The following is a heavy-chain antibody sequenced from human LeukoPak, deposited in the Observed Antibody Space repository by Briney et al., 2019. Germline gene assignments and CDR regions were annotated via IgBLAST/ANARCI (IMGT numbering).Heavy chain of an antibody. V-gene: IGHV3-7*04. Sequence: GGSLRLSCVASGFPFSSYWMTLVRQAPGKGLEWVANIKQDGSKKSYVDSVKGRFTISRDNAKNSLYLQMNSLRAEDTAIYYCTRVGYIDEGIDYWGQGTLVTVSS. CDR3: TRVGYIDEGIDY. CDR1: GFPFSSYW. J-gene: IGHJ4*02. D-gene: IGHD5-24*01. CDR2: IKQDGSKK.